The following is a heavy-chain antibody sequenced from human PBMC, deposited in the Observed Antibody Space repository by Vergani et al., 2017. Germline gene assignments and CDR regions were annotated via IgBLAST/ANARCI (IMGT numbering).Heavy chain of an antibody. Sequence: QVQLQESGPGLVKPSETLSLTCTVSGGSISSYYWSWIRQPPGKGLEWIGYIYYSGSTNYNPSLKSRVTISVDTSKNQFSLKLSSVTAADAAVYYCAGGERYSYGSFDYWGQGTLVTVSS. CDR3: AGGERYSYGSFDY. CDR2: IYYSGST. J-gene: IGHJ4*02. CDR1: GGSISSYY. D-gene: IGHD5-18*01. V-gene: IGHV4-59*01.